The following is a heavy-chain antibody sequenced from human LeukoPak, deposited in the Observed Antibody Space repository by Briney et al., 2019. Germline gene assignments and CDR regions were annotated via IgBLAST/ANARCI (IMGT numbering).Heavy chain of an antibody. CDR3: ARDEGYYGPDERYYYYGMDV. Sequence: QAGGSLRLSCAASGFTVSSNYMSWVRQAPGKGLEWVSVIYSGGSTYYADSVKGRFTISRDNSKNTLYLQMNSLRVEDTAVYYCARDEGYYGPDERYYYYGMDVWGQGTTVTVSS. CDR1: GFTVSSNY. J-gene: IGHJ6*02. D-gene: IGHD3-10*01. CDR2: IYSGGST. V-gene: IGHV3-66*01.